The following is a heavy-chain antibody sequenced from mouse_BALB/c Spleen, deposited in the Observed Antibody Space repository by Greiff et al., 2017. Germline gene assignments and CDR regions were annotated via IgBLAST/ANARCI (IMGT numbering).Heavy chain of an antibody. D-gene: IGHD2-10*02. CDR2: IYPGSGST. J-gene: IGHJ3*01. Sequence: QVQLQQSGPELVKPGASVKMSCKASGYTFTDYVISWVKQRTGQGLEWIGEIYPGSGSTYYNEKFKGKATLTADKSSNTAYMQLSSLTSEDSAVYVCARGGYGNPFAYWGQGTLVTVSA. V-gene: IGHV1-81*01. CDR3: ARGGYGNPFAY. CDR1: GYTFTDYV.